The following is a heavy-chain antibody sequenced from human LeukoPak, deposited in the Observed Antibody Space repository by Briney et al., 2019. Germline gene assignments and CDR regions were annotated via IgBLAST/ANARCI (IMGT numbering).Heavy chain of an antibody. CDR3: ARHSGDWAYDAFDI. Sequence: SETLSLTCTVSGGSISSYYWSWIRQPPGKGLEWIGYIYYSGSTNYNPSLKSRVTISVDTSKNQFSLKLSSVTAADTAVYYCARHSGDWAYDAFDIWGQGTMVTVSS. D-gene: IGHD2-21*02. CDR1: GGSISSYY. CDR2: IYYSGST. V-gene: IGHV4-59*08. J-gene: IGHJ3*02.